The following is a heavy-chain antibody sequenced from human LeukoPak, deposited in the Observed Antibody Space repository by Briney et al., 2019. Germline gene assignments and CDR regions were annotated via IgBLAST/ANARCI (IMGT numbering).Heavy chain of an antibody. CDR2: ISAYNGNT. CDR3: ARSGHYDFWSGYDAVFDY. D-gene: IGHD3-3*01. J-gene: IGHJ4*02. V-gene: IGHV1-18*01. CDR1: GYTFTSYG. Sequence: ASVKVSCKASGYTFTSYGISWVRQAPGQGLEWVGWISAYNGNTNYAQKLQGRVTMTTDTSTSTAYMELRSLRSDDTAVYYCARSGHYDFWSGYDAVFDYWGQGTLVTVSS.